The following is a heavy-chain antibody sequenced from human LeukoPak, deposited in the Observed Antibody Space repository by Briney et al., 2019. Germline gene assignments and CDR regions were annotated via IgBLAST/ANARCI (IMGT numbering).Heavy chain of an antibody. D-gene: IGHD3-10*01. CDR2: IYHSGSN. Sequence: PSETLSPTWAVSGGFISSSNWWSWVRQPPGKGLEWMGEIYHSGSNNYNQSLKSRVTISVDKSKNQFSLKLSSVTAGDTAVYYCASTWGEYGSGSYNFDYWGQGSLVTASA. CDR3: ASTWGEYGSGSYNFDY. V-gene: IGHV4-4*02. J-gene: IGHJ4*02. CDR1: GGFISSSNW.